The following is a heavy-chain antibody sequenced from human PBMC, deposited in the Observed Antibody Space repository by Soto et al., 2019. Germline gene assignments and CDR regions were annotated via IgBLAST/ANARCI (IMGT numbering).Heavy chain of an antibody. V-gene: IGHV4-59*01. Sequence: SETLSLTCSVSGGSISSGYWTWIRQPPGKGLEWIGYIYYGGSINYNPSLKSRVIISVDTAKNQFSLRLSSVTAADTAVYYCTGAYYDINGYSLAPWGRGIWVTVPS. CDR3: TGAYYDINGYSLAP. D-gene: IGHD3-22*01. J-gene: IGHJ5*02. CDR2: IYYGGSI. CDR1: GGSISSGY.